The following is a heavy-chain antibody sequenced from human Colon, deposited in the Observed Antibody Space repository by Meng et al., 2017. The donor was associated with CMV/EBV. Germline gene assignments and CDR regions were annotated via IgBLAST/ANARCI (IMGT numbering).Heavy chain of an antibody. J-gene: IGHJ4*02. V-gene: IGHV4-59*01. CDR1: GASISTYY. CDR3: ARDAPTTSASDY. Sequence: SETLSLTCTVSGASISTYYWSWIRQPPGKGLEWIGYIYYSGSTNYNPSLKSRVTMSVDTSKNHFSLRLTSVTAADTAVYYCARDAPTTSASDYWGQGTLVTVSS. D-gene: IGHD1-1*01. CDR2: IYYSGST.